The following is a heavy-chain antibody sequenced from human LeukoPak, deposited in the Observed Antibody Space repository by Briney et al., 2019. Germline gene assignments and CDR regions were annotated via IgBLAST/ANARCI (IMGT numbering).Heavy chain of an antibody. CDR2: ISSDGSTK. CDR3: SRSRPKFKDFDY. CDR1: GFTFSSYG. Sequence: GGSLRLSCAASGFTFSSYGMHWVRQVPGKGLDWVTLISSDGSTKYYADSVKGRFTISRDNSKSTLYLQMNSLRAEDTAVYYCSRSRPKFKDFDYWGQGTLVTVSS. V-gene: IGHV3-30*03. J-gene: IGHJ4*02.